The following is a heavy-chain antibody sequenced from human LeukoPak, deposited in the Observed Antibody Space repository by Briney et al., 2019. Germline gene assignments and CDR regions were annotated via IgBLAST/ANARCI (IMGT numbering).Heavy chain of an antibody. Sequence: GRSLRLSCAASGFTFSSYGMHWVRQAPGKGLEWVAVISHDGSNKYYADSVKGRFTISRDNSKNTLYLQMNSLRAEDTAVYYCAKDSGSYYFDYWGQGTLVTVSS. J-gene: IGHJ4*02. V-gene: IGHV3-30*18. D-gene: IGHD1-26*01. CDR1: GFTFSSYG. CDR3: AKDSGSYYFDY. CDR2: ISHDGSNK.